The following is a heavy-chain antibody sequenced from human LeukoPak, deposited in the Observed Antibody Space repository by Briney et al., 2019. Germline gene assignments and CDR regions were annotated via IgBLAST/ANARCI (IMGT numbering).Heavy chain of an antibody. V-gene: IGHV1-18*01. Sequence: ASVKVSCKASGYTFTSYGINWVRQAPGQGLEWMGWISAYNGNTNYAQKLQGRVTMTTDTSTSTAYMELRSLRSDDTAVYYCARDGRTVTTPNYYYYCMDVWGKGTTVTVSS. CDR1: GYTFTSYG. J-gene: IGHJ6*03. CDR2: ISAYNGNT. CDR3: ARDGRTVTTPNYYYYCMDV. D-gene: IGHD4-17*01.